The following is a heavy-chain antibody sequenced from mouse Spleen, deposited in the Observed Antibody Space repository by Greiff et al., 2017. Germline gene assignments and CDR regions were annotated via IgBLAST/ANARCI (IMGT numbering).Heavy chain of an antibody. Sequence: QLQQSGAELVRPGASVTLSCKASGYTFTDYEMHWVKQTPVHGLEWIGAIDPETGGTAYNQKFKGKAILTADKSSSTAYMELRSLTSEDSAVYYCTRSPYGNYLDYWGQGTTLTVSS. CDR2: IDPETGGT. CDR1: GYTFTDYE. CDR3: TRSPYGNYLDY. D-gene: IGHD2-1*01. J-gene: IGHJ2*01. V-gene: IGHV1-15*01.